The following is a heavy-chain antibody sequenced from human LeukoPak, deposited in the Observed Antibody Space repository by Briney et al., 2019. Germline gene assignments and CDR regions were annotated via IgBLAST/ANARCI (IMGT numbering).Heavy chain of an antibody. CDR2: IKQDGSEK. CDR3: TRVGYIDEGIDY. J-gene: IGHJ4*02. Sequence: GGSLRLSCAASGFIISSYWVSWVRQAPGKGLEWVANIKQDGSEKSYVDSVKGRFTISRDNAKNSLYLQMNSLRAEDTAIYYCTRVGYIDEGIDYWGQGTLVTVSS. D-gene: IGHD5-24*01. V-gene: IGHV3-7*04. CDR1: GFIISSYW.